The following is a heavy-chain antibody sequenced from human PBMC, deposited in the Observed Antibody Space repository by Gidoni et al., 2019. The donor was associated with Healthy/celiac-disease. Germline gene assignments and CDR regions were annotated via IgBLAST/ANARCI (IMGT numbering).Heavy chain of an antibody. CDR2: TYYRSKWYN. CDR1: GDRVSSNSAA. CDR3: ARDLGIAAAGTVGFQH. Sequence: QVQLQQSGPGLVKPSQTLSLPCAISGDRVSSNSAAWNWIRQSPSRGLEWLGRTYYRSKWYNDYAVSVKSRITINPDTSKNLFSLQLNSVTPEDTAVYYCARDLGIAAAGTVGFQHWGQGTLVTVSS. V-gene: IGHV6-1*01. D-gene: IGHD6-13*01. J-gene: IGHJ1*01.